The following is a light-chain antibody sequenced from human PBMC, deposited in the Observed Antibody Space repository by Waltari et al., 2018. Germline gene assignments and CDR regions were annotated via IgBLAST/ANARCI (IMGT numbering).Light chain of an antibody. J-gene: IGKJ4*01. CDR3: VQAIAFPPT. CDR1: QSLLNSNGNTY. CDR2: GAS. Sequence: DIVMTQTPLSLPITPGEPASMSCRSSQSLLNSNGNTYLHWYLQKPGQSPQLLIYGASNRASGVPDRFSGSGSGTDFTLKISKVEAEDVGVYYCVQAIAFPPTFGGGTKVEIK. V-gene: IGKV2-40*01.